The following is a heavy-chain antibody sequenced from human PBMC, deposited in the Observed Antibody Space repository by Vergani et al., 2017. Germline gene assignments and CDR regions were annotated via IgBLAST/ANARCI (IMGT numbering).Heavy chain of an antibody. CDR1: GFTVSSNY. D-gene: IGHD3-3*01. CDR2: IYSGGST. V-gene: IGHV3-66*01. CDR3: ARDLSDFWSGYRENYYYMDV. J-gene: IGHJ6*03. Sequence: VQLVQSGGGLVQPGGSLRLSCAASGFTVSSNYMSWVRQAPGKGLEWVSVIYSGGSTYYADSVKGRFTISRDNSKNTLYLQMNSLRAEDTAVYYCARDLSDFWSGYRENYYYMDVWGKGTTVTVSS.